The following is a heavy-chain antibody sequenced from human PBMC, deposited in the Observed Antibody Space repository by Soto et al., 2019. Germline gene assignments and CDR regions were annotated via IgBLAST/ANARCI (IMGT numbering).Heavy chain of an antibody. D-gene: IGHD1-7*01. CDR1: GASISRSY. CDR2: IYVGGST. V-gene: IGHV4-59*01. J-gene: IGHJ4*02. Sequence: SETLSLSCTVSGASISRSYWSWIRQPPGKGLEYIGHIYVGGSTNSNPALKGRATISPDTSKNQFSLSLTSVTAADTAVYYCARGTIPDLWGQGTLVTVSS. CDR3: ARGTIPDL.